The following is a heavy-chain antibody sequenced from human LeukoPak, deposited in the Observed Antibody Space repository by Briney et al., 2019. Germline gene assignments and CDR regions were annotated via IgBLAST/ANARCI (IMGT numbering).Heavy chain of an antibody. J-gene: IGHJ3*02. D-gene: IGHD6-19*01. CDR2: ISYNGST. CDR3: ARDSSTDWIDAFDI. Sequence: SETLSLTCTVSTGSISNYYWSWIRQPPGKGLEWIGYISYNGSTNYNPSLKSRVTISIDRSKKHFSLKLSSVTAADTAVYYCARDSSTDWIDAFDIWGQGTMVTVSS. CDR1: TGSISNYY. V-gene: IGHV4-59*01.